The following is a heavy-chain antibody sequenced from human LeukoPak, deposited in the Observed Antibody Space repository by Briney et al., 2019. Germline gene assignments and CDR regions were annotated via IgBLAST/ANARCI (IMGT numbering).Heavy chain of an antibody. Sequence: PGGSLRLSCVASGFTINNAWMSWARHAPGNGLEWVGRVKSKTDGGITDYAAPVKRRFSISRDDTKNTLYLQMNSLKTEDTAVYYCTTDSIHSYDRRFDCWGQGTLVSDCS. J-gene: IGHJ4*02. CDR2: VKSKTDGGIT. V-gene: IGHV3-15*01. CDR1: GFTINNAW. CDR3: TTDSIHSYDRRFDC. D-gene: IGHD5-18*01.